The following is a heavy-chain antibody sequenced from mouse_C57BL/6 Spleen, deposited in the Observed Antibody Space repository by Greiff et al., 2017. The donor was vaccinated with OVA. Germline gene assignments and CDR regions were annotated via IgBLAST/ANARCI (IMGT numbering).Heavy chain of an antibody. D-gene: IGHD2-1*01. CDR1: GFTFSSYG. CDR2: ISSGGSYT. J-gene: IGHJ2*01. V-gene: IGHV5-6*01. CDR3: ARIYYGNGYFDY. Sequence: EVHLVESGGDLVKPGGSLKLSCAASGFTFSSYGMSWVRQTPDKRLEWVATISSGGSYTYYPDSVKGRFTISRDNAKNTLYLQMSSLKSEDTAMYYCARIYYGNGYFDYWGQGTTLTVSS.